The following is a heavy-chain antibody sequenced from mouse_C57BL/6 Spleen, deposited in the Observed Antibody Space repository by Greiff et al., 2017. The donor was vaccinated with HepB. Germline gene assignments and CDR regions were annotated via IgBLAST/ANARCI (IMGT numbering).Heavy chain of an antibody. CDR2: IGPGSGST. D-gene: IGHD2-4*01. V-gene: IGHV1-77*01. CDR1: GYTFTDYY. CDR3: TYDYDPWFAY. Sequence: QVQLQQSGAELVKPGASVKISCKASGYTFTDYYINWVKQRPGQGLEWIGKIGPGSGSTYYNERFKGKATLTADKSSSTAYMQLSSLTSEDSAVYFCTYDYDPWFAYWGQGTLVTVSA. J-gene: IGHJ3*01.